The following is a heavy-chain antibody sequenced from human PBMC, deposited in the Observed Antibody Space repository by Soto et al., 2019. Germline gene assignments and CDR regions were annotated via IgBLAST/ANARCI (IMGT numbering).Heavy chain of an antibody. J-gene: IGHJ6*02. D-gene: IGHD3-3*01. CDR1: GGSFSGYY. CDR3: ARGLRFLEWLEYYGMDV. V-gene: IGHV4-34*01. Sequence: SETLSLTCAVYGGSFSGYYWSWIRQPPGKGLEWIGEINHSGSTNYNPSLKSRVTISVDTSKNQFSLKLSPVTAADTAVYYCARGLRFLEWLEYYGMDVWGQGTTVTVS. CDR2: INHSGST.